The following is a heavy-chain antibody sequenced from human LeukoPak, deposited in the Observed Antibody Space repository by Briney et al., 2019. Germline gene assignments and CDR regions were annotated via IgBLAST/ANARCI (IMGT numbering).Heavy chain of an antibody. CDR3: ARVAAAGAGYNNYGMDV. CDR2: ISYDGSNK. V-gene: IGHV3-30*03. CDR1: GFTFSSYG. Sequence: PGGSLRLSCAASGFTFSSYGMHWVRQAPGKGLEWVAVISYDGSNKYYADSVKGRFTISRDSSKNTLYLQMNSLRAEDTAVYYCARVAAAGAGYNNYGMDVWGQGTTVTVSS. J-gene: IGHJ6*02. D-gene: IGHD6-13*01.